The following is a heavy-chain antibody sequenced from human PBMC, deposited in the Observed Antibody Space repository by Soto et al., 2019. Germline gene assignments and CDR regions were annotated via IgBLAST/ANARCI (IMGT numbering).Heavy chain of an antibody. J-gene: IGHJ4*02. V-gene: IGHV4-31*03. CDR1: GGSISSGGYY. Sequence: QVQLQESGPGLVKPSQTLSLTCTVSGGSISSGGYYWSWIRQHPGKGLEWIGYIYYSGSTYYNPYLKSRVTISLATSKNPFSLKLSSVTAADTAMYYCARLSSGERLNFDYWGQGTLVTVSS. D-gene: IGHD3-10*02. CDR3: ARLSSGERLNFDY. CDR2: IYYSGST.